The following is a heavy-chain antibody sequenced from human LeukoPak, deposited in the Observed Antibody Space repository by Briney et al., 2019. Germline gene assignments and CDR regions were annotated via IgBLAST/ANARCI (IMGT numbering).Heavy chain of an antibody. D-gene: IGHD6-13*01. CDR2: IYPGDSDT. CDR1: GYSFTSYW. J-gene: IGHJ4*02. V-gene: IGHV5-51*01. Sequence: GESLKISCKGSGYSFTSYWIGWVRQMPGKGLEWMGIIYPGDSDTRYSPSFQGQVTISADKSISTAYLQWSSLKAPDTAMHYCARHESSSWSLYWGQGTLVTVSS. CDR3: ARHESSSWSLY.